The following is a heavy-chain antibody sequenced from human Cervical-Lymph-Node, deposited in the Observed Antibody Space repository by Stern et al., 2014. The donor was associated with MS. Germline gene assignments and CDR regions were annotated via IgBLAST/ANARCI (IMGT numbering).Heavy chain of an antibody. CDR1: GFSFSNYG. D-gene: IGHD1-7*01. Sequence: QVQLVQSGGGVVQPGRSLRLSCAASGFSFSNYGMHWVRQAPGKGLEWLAVIGYDGNKKYYAGSVKGRFTISRDNSKNTLFLQMSSLTAEDTALYYGARGNWNYEGMGYWGQGTLVTVSS. CDR2: IGYDGNKK. V-gene: IGHV3-33*01. CDR3: ARGNWNYEGMGY. J-gene: IGHJ4*02.